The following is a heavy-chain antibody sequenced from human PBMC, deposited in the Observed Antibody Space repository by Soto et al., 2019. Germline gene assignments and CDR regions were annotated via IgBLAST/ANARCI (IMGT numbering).Heavy chain of an antibody. V-gene: IGHV4-61*01. Sequence: QVQLQESGPGLVKPSETLSLTCTVSGGSVSSGSDYWSWIRQPPGKGLEWIGFIYYIGSTNYNPIQNSRVTISLDTYKNQFSLKLSSVTAADTAVYYCARGDRSGGNAEIDCWGQGTLVTVSS. CDR1: GGSVSSGSDY. J-gene: IGHJ4*02. CDR3: ARGDRSGGNAEIDC. D-gene: IGHD2-15*01. CDR2: IYYIGST.